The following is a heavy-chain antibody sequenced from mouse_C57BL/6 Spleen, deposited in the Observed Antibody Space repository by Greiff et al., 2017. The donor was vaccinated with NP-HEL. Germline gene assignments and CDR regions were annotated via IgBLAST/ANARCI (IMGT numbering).Heavy chain of an antibody. D-gene: IGHD1-1*01. V-gene: IGHV1-82*01. J-gene: IGHJ2*01. CDR1: GYAFSSSW. CDR3: ARSVKY. Sequence: QVQLQQSGPELVKPGASVKISCKASGYAFSSSWMNWVKQRPGKGLEWIGRIYPGDGDTNYNGKFKGKATLTADQSSSTAYKQLSSLTSEDSAVYFCARSVKYWGQGTTLTVSS. CDR2: IYPGDGDT.